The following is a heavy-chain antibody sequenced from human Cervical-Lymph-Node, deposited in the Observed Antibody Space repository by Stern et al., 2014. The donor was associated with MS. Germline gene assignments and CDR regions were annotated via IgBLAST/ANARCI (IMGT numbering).Heavy chain of an antibody. CDR3: TSLGTIVLSGMDV. Sequence: EMQLVEYGGGLVQPGGSLKLSCAASGFTFSGSAMHWVRQASGQGLEWVGRIRSEANSYATSYAASVKGRFTISRDDSKNTAYLQMNSLNIEDTAVYYCTSLGTIVLSGMDVWGQGTTVTVSS. V-gene: IGHV3-73*01. CDR1: GFTFSGSA. D-gene: IGHD2-8*01. J-gene: IGHJ6*02. CDR2: IRSEANSYAT.